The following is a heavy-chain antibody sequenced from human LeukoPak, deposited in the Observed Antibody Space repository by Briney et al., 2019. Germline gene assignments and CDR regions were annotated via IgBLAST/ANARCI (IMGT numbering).Heavy chain of an antibody. D-gene: IGHD3-16*02. Sequence: PSETLSLTCTVSGVSVSSGSYYWSWIRQPPGKGLEWIEYIYYSGSTNYNPSLKSRVTISVDTSKNQFSLKLSSVTAADTAVYYCARDVTENDAFDIWGQGTMVTVSS. CDR3: ARDVTENDAFDI. V-gene: IGHV4-61*01. CDR2: IYYSGST. J-gene: IGHJ3*02. CDR1: GVSVSSGSYY.